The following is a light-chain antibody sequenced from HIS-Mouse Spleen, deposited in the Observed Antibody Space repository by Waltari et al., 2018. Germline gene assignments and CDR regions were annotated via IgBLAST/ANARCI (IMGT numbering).Light chain of an antibody. V-gene: IGLV2-8*01. CDR3: SSYAGSNNLGV. Sequence: QSALTQPPSASGSPGQSVTLPCPGTSSDVGGYNYVPWYQQHPGKAPKLMIYEVSKRPSGVPDRFSGSKSGNTASLTVSGLQAEDEADYYCSSYAGSNNLGVFGTGTKVTVL. CDR1: SSDVGGYNY. CDR2: EVS. J-gene: IGLJ1*01.